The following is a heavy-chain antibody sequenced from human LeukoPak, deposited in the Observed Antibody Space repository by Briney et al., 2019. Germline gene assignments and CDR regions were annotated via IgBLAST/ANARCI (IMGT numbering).Heavy chain of an antibody. CDR2: IWYDGSNK. D-gene: IGHD3-22*01. J-gene: IGHJ4*02. CDR3: AKGNYYDSSGPLY. V-gene: IGHV3-33*06. Sequence: GRSLRLSRAASGFTFSSYGMHWVRQAPGKGLEWVAVIWYDGSNKYYADSVKGRFTISRDNSKNTLYLQMNSLRAEDTAVYYCAKGNYYDSSGPLYWGQGTLVTVSS. CDR1: GFTFSSYG.